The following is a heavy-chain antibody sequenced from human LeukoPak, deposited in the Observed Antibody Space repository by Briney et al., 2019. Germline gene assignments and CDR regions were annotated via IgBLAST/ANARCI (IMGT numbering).Heavy chain of an antibody. CDR1: GGFISSNNW. D-gene: IGHD5-18*01. CDR3: ARDRGGYTYSHDY. V-gene: IGHV4-4*02. Sequence: SETLSLTCAVSGGFISSNNWWIWVRQSPGKGLEWIGEIYHDGSTNYNPSLKSRVTISMDKSKNQLSLKLNFVTAADTAVYYCARDRGGYTYSHDYWGQGTLVTVSS. J-gene: IGHJ4*02. CDR2: IYHDGST.